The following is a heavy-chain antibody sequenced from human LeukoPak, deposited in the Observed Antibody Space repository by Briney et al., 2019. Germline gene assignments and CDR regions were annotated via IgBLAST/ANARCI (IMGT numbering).Heavy chain of an antibody. D-gene: IGHD6-13*01. J-gene: IGHJ4*02. CDR2: INPNSGGT. CDR1: GYTFTGYY. V-gene: IGHV1-2*02. Sequence: ASVKVSCKASGYTFTGYYMHWVRQAPGQVLEWMGWINPNSGGTNYAQKFQGRVTMTRDTSISTAYMELSRLRSDDTAVYYCARVLAVGASWYGYWGQGTLVTVSS. CDR3: ARVLAVGASWYGY.